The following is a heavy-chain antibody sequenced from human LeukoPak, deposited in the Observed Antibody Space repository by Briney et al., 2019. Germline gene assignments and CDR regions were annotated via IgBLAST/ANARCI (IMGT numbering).Heavy chain of an antibody. CDR3: ARGIAMTGPFDY. V-gene: IGHV3-9*03. D-gene: IGHD6-19*01. CDR2: ISGNSGYV. CDR1: GFTFDDYA. Sequence: GGSLRLSCTDSGFTFDDYAMHWVRQAPGKGLEWVSGISGNSGYVVYADSVKGRFTISRDNAKNSLYLQMNSLRAEDMALYFCARGIAMTGPFDYWGQGTLVTVSS. J-gene: IGHJ4*02.